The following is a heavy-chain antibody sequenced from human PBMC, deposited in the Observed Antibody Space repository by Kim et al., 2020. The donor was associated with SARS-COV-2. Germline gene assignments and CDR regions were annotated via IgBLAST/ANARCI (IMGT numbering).Heavy chain of an antibody. CDR1: GFTFSSYW. D-gene: IGHD5-18*01. Sequence: GGSLRLSCAASGFTFSSYWMHWVRQAPGKGLVWVSRINSDGSSTSYADSVKGRFTISRDNAKNTLYLQMNSLRAEDTAVYYCARQGYSYVAPFFDYWGQGTLVTVSS. CDR2: INSDGSST. J-gene: IGHJ4*02. CDR3: ARQGYSYVAPFFDY. V-gene: IGHV3-74*01.